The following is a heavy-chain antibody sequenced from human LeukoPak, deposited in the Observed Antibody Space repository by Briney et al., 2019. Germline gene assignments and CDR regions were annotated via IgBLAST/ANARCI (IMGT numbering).Heavy chain of an antibody. CDR2: ITANSGTI. Sequence: GGSLRLSCTASGFSFSNYEMNWVRQAPGKGLEWISYITANSGTIYYADSVKGRFTISRDNAKNSLYLQMNSLRAEDTAVYYCARDLSRITFDPWGQGTLVTVSS. CDR1: GFSFSNYE. V-gene: IGHV3-48*03. J-gene: IGHJ5*02. CDR3: ARDLSRITFDP. D-gene: IGHD1-20*01.